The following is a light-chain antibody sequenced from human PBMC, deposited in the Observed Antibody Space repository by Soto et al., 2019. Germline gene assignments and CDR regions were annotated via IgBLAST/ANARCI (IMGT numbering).Light chain of an antibody. J-gene: IGKJ4*01. CDR3: QQRSNWPPVT. Sequence: EIVLTQSPATLSLSPGERATLSCRASQSINRHLAWYRQKPGQAPRLLIYAASNRATGIPARFSGSGSGTDFTLTISSLEPEDFGVYYCQQRSNWPPVTFGGGTKVDIK. CDR2: AAS. CDR1: QSINRH. V-gene: IGKV3-11*01.